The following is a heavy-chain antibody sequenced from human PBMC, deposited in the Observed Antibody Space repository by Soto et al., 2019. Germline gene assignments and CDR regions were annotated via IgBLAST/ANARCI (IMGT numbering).Heavy chain of an antibody. J-gene: IGHJ6*02. V-gene: IGHV3-30-3*01. Sequence: PVGSLRLSCAASGFTFSSYAMHWVRQAPGKGLEWVAVISYDGSNKYYADSVKGRFTISRDNSKNTLYLQMNSLRGEDTAVYYCAKGLAYSGYDYGFHYFYCGMDVWGQGTTVTVSS. CDR1: GFTFSSYA. CDR2: ISYDGSNK. CDR3: AKGLAYSGYDYGFHYFYCGMDV. D-gene: IGHD5-12*01.